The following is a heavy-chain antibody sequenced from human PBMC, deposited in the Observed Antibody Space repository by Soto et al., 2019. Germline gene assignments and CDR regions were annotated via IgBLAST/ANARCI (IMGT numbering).Heavy chain of an antibody. CDR3: ARGRYSSGWYYDY. D-gene: IGHD6-19*01. J-gene: IGHJ4*02. Sequence: SGGSLRLSCAASGFTFSSYGMHWVRQAPGKGLEWVAVIWYDGSNKYYADSVKGRFTISRDNSKNTLYLQMNSLRAEDTAVYYCARGRYSSGWYYDYWGQGTLVTVSS. CDR1: GFTFSSYG. CDR2: IWYDGSNK. V-gene: IGHV3-33*01.